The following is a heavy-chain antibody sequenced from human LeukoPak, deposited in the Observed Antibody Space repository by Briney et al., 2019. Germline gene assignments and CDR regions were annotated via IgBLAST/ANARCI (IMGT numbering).Heavy chain of an antibody. Sequence: SETLSLTCAVSGYSIGSGYYWGWIRQPPGKGLEWLGSIYHSGSTYYNPSLKSRVTISVDTSKNQFSLKLSSVTAADTAVYYCARHQIGRAEDYFDYWGQGTLVTVSS. V-gene: IGHV4-38-2*01. CDR1: GYSIGSGYY. D-gene: IGHD1-26*01. J-gene: IGHJ4*02. CDR3: ARHQIGRAEDYFDY. CDR2: IYHSGST.